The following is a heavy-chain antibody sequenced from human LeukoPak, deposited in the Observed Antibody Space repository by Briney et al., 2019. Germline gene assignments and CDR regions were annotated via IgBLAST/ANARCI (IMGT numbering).Heavy chain of an antibody. J-gene: IGHJ4*02. Sequence: GGSLRLSCAASGFTVSSNYMSWVRQAPGKGLEWVSYISSSSSTIYYADSVKGRFTISRDNAKNSLYLQMNSLRAEDTAVYYCASSGLGHCSSTSCPFDYWGQGTLVTVSS. CDR3: ASSGLGHCSSTSCPFDY. V-gene: IGHV3-48*01. D-gene: IGHD2-2*01. CDR1: GFTVSSNY. CDR2: ISSSSSTI.